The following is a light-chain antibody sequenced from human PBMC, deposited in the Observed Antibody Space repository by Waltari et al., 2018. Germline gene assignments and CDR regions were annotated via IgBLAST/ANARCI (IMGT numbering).Light chain of an antibody. CDR1: TSNIAINP. CDR3: GAWDDSLNGVV. V-gene: IGLV1-44*01. CDR2: SNN. J-gene: IGLJ2*01. Sequence: QSVLTQPPSASGTPGQRVSISCSGSTSNIAINPVDWYRQLRGTAPKLRIYSNNQRPSVLPDRFSGSKPGTSASLAISGLQSEDEADYYWGAWDDSLNGVVFGGGTKLTV.